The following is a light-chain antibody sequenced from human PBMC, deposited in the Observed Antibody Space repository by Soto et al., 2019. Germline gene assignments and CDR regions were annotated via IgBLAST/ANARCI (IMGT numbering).Light chain of an antibody. CDR2: RND. CDR3: GARLKSLSRTWV. CDR1: SSNIEDNY. Sequence: QSVLTQPPSVSEAPRQRVTISCSGSSSNIEDNYVYWYQQLPGTAPKLLIYRNDQRPSGVPDRFSGSRSGTSASLVISGLRSADEADYYCGARLKSLSRTWVFGGGTKLTVL. J-gene: IGLJ3*02. V-gene: IGLV1-47*01.